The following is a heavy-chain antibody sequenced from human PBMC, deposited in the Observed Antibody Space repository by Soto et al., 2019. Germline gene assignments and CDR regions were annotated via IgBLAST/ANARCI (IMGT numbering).Heavy chain of an antibody. CDR3: ARRKRDGYNPGYAFDI. CDR1: GYSFTSYW. CDR2: IDPSDSYT. D-gene: IGHD5-12*01. Sequence: PGESLKISCKGPGYSFTSYWISWVRQMPGKGLEWMGRIDPSDSYTNYSPSFQGHVTISADKSISTAYLQWSSLKASDTAMYYCARRKRDGYNPGYAFDIWGQGTMVTVSS. V-gene: IGHV5-10-1*01. J-gene: IGHJ3*02.